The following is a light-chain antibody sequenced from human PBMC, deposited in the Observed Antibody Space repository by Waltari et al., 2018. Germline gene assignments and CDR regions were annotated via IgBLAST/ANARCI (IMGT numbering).Light chain of an antibody. J-gene: IGLJ2*01. CDR1: SSDVGGSNY. CDR3: SSYTTKYTPVV. Sequence: QSALTQPASVSGSPGQSITISCTGTSSDVGGSNYVSCFHQLPGKAPRLLIYDVSSRPSVVSNRFSGSKSGNTASLTISGLQAEDEADNYCSSYTTKYTPVVLGGGTRLTVL. CDR2: DVS. V-gene: IGLV2-14*03.